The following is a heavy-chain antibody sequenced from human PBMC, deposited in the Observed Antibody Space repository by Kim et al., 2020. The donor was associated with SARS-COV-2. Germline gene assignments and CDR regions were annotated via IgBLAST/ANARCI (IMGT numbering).Heavy chain of an antibody. Sequence: GGSLRLSCAASGFTFSNAWMSWVRQAPGKGLEWVGRIKSKTDGGTTDYAAPVKGRFTISRDDSKNTLYLQMNSLKTEDTAVYYCTTDEVSYSSGWLDAFDIWGQGTMVTVSS. J-gene: IGHJ3*02. D-gene: IGHD6-19*01. CDR2: IKSKTDGGTT. V-gene: IGHV3-15*01. CDR3: TTDEVSYSSGWLDAFDI. CDR1: GFTFSNAW.